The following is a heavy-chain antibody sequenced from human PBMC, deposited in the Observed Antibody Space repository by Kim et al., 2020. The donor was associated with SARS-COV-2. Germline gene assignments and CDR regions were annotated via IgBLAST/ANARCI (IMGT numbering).Heavy chain of an antibody. CDR2: INHSGST. J-gene: IGHJ5*02. V-gene: IGHV4-34*01. CDR1: GGSFSGYY. CDR3: ARRRITMVRGVPNWFDP. D-gene: IGHD3-10*01. Sequence: SETLSLTCAVYGGSFSGYYWSWIRQPPGKGLEWIGEINHSGSTNYNPSLTSRVTISVDTYTNQFSLKLSSVTAADTAVYYCARRRITMVRGVPNWFDPWGQGTLVTVSS.